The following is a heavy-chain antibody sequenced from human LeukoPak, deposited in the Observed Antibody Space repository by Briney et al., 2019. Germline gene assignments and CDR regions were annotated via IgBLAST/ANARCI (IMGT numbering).Heavy chain of an antibody. V-gene: IGHV3-9*03. CDR3: AKGNWELDY. CDR2: ISWNSGSI. J-gene: IGHJ4*02. D-gene: IGHD7-27*01. CDR1: GFTFDDYA. Sequence: SLRLSCAASGFTFDDYAMHWVRQAPGKGLEWVSGISWNSGSIGYADSVKGRFTISRDNAKNSLYLQMNSLRAEDMALYYCAKGNWELDYWGQGTLVTVSS.